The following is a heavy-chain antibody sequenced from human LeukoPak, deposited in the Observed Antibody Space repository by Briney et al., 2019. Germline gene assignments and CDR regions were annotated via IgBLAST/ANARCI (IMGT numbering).Heavy chain of an antibody. V-gene: IGHV1-46*01. Sequence: ASVKVSCKASGGTFTSYYMHWVRQAPRQGLEWMGIINPSGGSTSYAQKFQGRVTMTRDTSTSTVYMELSSLRSEDTAVYYCARDSKMVLGVTPDGMDVWGQGTTVTVSS. CDR1: GGTFTSYY. CDR2: INPSGGST. J-gene: IGHJ6*02. CDR3: ARDSKMVLGVTPDGMDV. D-gene: IGHD2-8*01.